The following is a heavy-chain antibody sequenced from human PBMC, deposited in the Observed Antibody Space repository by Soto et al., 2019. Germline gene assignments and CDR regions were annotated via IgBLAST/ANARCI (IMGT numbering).Heavy chain of an antibody. Sequence: EVHLAESGGGLVQPGGSLRVSCTASGFTFRNYWMTWVRQAPGKGLEWVANINQNEGEKYYVDSVKGRFTISRDNAYNSHYLEMDDRRVDDSAVYRCARGRPPSSGGNFDSWGQGTLVSVSS. J-gene: IGHJ4*02. CDR1: GFTFRNYW. V-gene: IGHV3-7*01. CDR2: INQNEGEK. D-gene: IGHD3-10*01. CDR3: ARGRPPSSGGNFDS.